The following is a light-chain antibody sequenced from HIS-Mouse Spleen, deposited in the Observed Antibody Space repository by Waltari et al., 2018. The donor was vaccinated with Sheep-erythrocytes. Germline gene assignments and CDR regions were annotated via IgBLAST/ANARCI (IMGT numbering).Light chain of an antibody. V-gene: IGLV1-51*01. J-gene: IGLJ3*02. Sequence: QSVLTQPPSVSAAPGQKVTISCSGSRPNIGNNYVPWYQQLPGTAPKLLIYDNNKRPSGIPDRFSGSKSGTSATLGITGLQTGDEADYYCGTWDSSLSAGVFGGGTKLTVL. CDR1: RPNIGNNY. CDR2: DNN. CDR3: GTWDSSLSAGV.